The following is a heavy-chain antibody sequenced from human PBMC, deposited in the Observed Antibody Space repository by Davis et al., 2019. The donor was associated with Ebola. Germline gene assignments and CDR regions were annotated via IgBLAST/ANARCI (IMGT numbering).Heavy chain of an antibody. V-gene: IGHV6-1*01. Sequence: PSETLSLTCAISGDSVPGKHGAWNWIRHSPSRGLEWLGRTYYKSKWYNDYAASVKSRITINPDTSKNQFSLQLTSVTPEDTAVYYCARGWLRSGMDVWGKGTTVTVSS. D-gene: IGHD6-19*01. CDR3: ARGWLRSGMDV. CDR2: TYYKSKWYN. J-gene: IGHJ6*04. CDR1: GDSVPGKHGA.